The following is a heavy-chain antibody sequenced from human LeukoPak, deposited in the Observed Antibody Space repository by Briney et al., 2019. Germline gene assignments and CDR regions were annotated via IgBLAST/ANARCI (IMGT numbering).Heavy chain of an antibody. Sequence: GGSLRLSCTAPGFTFSNYRMNWVRQAPGKGLEWISYINTSNSTIYYANSVKGRFSISRDNAKSSMYLQMYSLRDEDTAVYYCARDFAMDVWGQGTTVTVSS. CDR3: ARDFAMDV. CDR1: GFTFSNYR. J-gene: IGHJ6*02. V-gene: IGHV3-48*02. CDR2: INTSNSTI.